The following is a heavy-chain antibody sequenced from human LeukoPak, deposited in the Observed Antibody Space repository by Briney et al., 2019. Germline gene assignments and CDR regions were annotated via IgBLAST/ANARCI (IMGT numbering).Heavy chain of an antibody. CDR3: ARRLPRDPDSSSWYTRFDLGGFDP. CDR1: GYSFTSYW. CDR2: IYPGDSDT. V-gene: IGHV5-51*01. J-gene: IGHJ5*02. D-gene: IGHD6-13*01. Sequence: PGESLKISCKGSGYSFTSYWIGWVRQMPGKGLEWMGIIYPGDSDTRYSPSFQGQVTISADKSISTAYLQWSSLKASDTAMYYCARRLPRDPDSSSWYTRFDLGGFDPWGQGTLVTVSS.